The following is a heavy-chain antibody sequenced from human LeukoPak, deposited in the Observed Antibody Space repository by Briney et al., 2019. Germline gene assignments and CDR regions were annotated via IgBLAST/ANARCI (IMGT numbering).Heavy chain of an antibody. CDR3: ARGLVHDTSGYYSDY. J-gene: IGHJ4*02. CDR2: TSSSSAYT. CDR1: GFTFSSFS. V-gene: IGHV3-21*01. D-gene: IGHD3-22*01. Sequence: GGSLRLSCAASGFTFSSFSMIWVRQAPGKGLEWVSSTSSSSAYTFYAESGKGRFTISRDNAKNTLYLQMDSLRAEDSAVYYCARGLVHDTSGYYSDYWGQGILVTVSS.